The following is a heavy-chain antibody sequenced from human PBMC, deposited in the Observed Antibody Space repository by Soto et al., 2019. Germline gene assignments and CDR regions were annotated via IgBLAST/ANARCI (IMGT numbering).Heavy chain of an antibody. CDR1: GDTFSFYT. CDR2: VNPIVSMS. CDR3: AASYGSGYRAFDY. D-gene: IGHD3-10*01. J-gene: IGHJ4*02. Sequence: QVQLVQSGAEVRKPGSSVKVSCKASGDTFSFYTINWVRHAHGLGLEWMGRVNPIVSMSNYAQKFQGRVTITADKSTNTAYMQLSSLRSEDSAIYYCAASYGSGYRAFDYWGQGALVTVSS. V-gene: IGHV1-69*02.